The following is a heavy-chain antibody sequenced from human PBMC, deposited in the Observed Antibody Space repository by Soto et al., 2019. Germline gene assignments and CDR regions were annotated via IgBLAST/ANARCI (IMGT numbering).Heavy chain of an antibody. V-gene: IGHV3-73*02. CDR2: IRSKTNSYAT. Sequence: EGQLVESGGGLVQPGGSLKLSCAASGFTFGGSAMHWVRQASGKGLEWVGHIRSKTNSYATAYAESVKGRFTISRDDSMNTAYLQMNSLKTEDTAAYICTRQTDAVQWLVVPTDYNFDYWGQGTLVTVSS. D-gene: IGHD6-19*01. CDR3: TRQTDAVQWLVVPTDYNFDY. CDR1: GFTFGGSA. J-gene: IGHJ4*02.